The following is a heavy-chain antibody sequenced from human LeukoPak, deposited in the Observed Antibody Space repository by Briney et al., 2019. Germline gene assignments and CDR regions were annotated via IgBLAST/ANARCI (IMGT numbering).Heavy chain of an antibody. CDR1: GFTFSSYD. CDR3: AKVEWELLLGYFDY. Sequence: GGSLRLSCAASGFTFSSYDMHWVRQATGKGLEWVSAIGTAGDTYYPGSVKGRFTISRENAKNSLYLQMNSLRAGDTAVYYCAKVEWELLLGYFDYWGRGTLVTVSS. D-gene: IGHD1-26*01. J-gene: IGHJ4*02. V-gene: IGHV3-13*01. CDR2: IGTAGDT.